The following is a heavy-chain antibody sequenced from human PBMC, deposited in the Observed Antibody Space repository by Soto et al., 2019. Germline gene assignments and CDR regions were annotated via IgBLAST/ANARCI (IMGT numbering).Heavy chain of an antibody. J-gene: IGHJ4*02. CDR3: ARASRDYAFFR. V-gene: IGHV4-30-2*01. CDR2: IYRSGST. CDR1: GGSISSGGYS. D-gene: IGHD4-17*01. Sequence: SETLSLTCAVSGGSISSGGYSWSWIRQPPGKGLEWIGYIYRSGSTYYNPSLKSRVTISVDRSKNQFSLKLSSVTAADTAVYYCARASRDYAFFRWGQGTLVTVSS.